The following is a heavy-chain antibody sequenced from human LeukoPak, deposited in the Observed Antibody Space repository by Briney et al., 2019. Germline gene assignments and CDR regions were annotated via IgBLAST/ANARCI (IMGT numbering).Heavy chain of an antibody. V-gene: IGHV3-23*01. CDR3: AKDRESWWLVPPGGDAFDI. CDR2: ISGSGGST. J-gene: IGHJ3*02. D-gene: IGHD6-19*01. CDR1: GFTFSSYA. Sequence: PGGSLRLSCAASGFTFSSYAMSWVRQAPGKGLEWVSAISGSGGSTYYADSVKGRFTISRDNSKNTLYLQMNSLRAEDTAVYYCAKDRESWWLVPPGGDAFDIWGQGTMVTVSS.